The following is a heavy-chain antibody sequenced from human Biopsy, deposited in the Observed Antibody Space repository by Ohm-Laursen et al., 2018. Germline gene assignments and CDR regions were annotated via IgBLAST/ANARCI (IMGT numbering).Heavy chain of an antibody. Sequence: TLSLTCLVSGVSISVDGYYWAWIRQLPGKGLDWIGYIYHSGTTYYNPSLKSRLTMSVDTSKNEFSLRLRSVTAADTAVYFCATFRASWDTTQGGDYWGQGTLVTVPS. J-gene: IGHJ4*02. D-gene: IGHD1-26*01. CDR1: GVSISVDGYY. CDR3: ATFRASWDTTQGGDY. V-gene: IGHV4-31*03. CDR2: IYHSGTT.